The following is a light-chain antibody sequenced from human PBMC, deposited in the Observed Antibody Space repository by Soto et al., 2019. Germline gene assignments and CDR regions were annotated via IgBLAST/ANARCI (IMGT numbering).Light chain of an antibody. CDR1: SGHSSYA. J-gene: IGLJ2*01. V-gene: IGLV4-69*01. Sequence: QAVVTQSPSASASLGASVKLTCTLSSGHSSYAIAWHQQQPEKGPRYLMKLNSDGSHSKGDGIPDRFSGSSSGAERYLTISSLQSEEEADYYCQTWGTGVVFGGGTKVTVL. CDR3: QTWGTGVV. CDR2: LNSDGSH.